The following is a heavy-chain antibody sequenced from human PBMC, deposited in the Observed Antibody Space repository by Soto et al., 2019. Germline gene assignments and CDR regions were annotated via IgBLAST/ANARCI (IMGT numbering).Heavy chain of an antibody. V-gene: IGHV3-48*01. CDR3: ARGLYSGSYYGSFGY. J-gene: IGHJ4*02. CDR2: ISSSSSTI. D-gene: IGHD1-26*01. Sequence: PGGSLRLSCAASGFTFSSYSMNWVRQAPGKGLEWVSYISSSSSTIYYADSVKGRFTISRDNAKNSLYLQMNSLRAEDTAVYYCARGLYSGSYYGSFGYWGQGTLVTVSS. CDR1: GFTFSSYS.